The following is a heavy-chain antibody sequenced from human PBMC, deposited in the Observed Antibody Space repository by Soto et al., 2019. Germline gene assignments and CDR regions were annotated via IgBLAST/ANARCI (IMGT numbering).Heavy chain of an antibody. CDR2: INHSGST. CDR1: GGSFSGYY. CDR3: ARKTYYDILTGPDFDY. D-gene: IGHD3-9*01. Sequence: QVQLQQWGAGLLKPSETLSLTCAVYGGSFSGYYWSWIRQPPGKGLEWIGEINHSGSTNYNPSLKNRVTISVDTSKTQFSLKLCAVTAADTAVYYCARKTYYDILTGPDFDYWGQGTLVTVSS. V-gene: IGHV4-34*01. J-gene: IGHJ4*02.